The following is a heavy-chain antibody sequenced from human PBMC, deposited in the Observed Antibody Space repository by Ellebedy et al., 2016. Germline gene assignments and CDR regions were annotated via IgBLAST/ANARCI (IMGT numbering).Heavy chain of an antibody. D-gene: IGHD3-22*01. V-gene: IGHV3-23*01. Sequence: GESLKISXAASGFTFKTYAMSWVRQAPGEGLEWVSTLSGSGPKTYYADSVQGRFTISRDNSKSTLYLQMNSLRAEDTAVYYCAKHETDGDYSFDLWGRGTLVTVSS. J-gene: IGHJ2*01. CDR2: LSGSGPKT. CDR1: GFTFKTYA. CDR3: AKHETDGDYSFDL.